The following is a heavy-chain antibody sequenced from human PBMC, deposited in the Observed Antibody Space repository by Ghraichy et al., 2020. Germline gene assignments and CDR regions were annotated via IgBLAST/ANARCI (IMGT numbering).Heavy chain of an antibody. V-gene: IGHV4-31*03. J-gene: IGHJ4*02. CDR3: ARVCSSTSCYTEFDS. CDR1: GGSISSGGYY. D-gene: IGHD2-2*02. CDR2: IYYSGST. Sequence: SETLSLTCTVSGGSISSGGYYWSWIRQHPGKGLKWIGYIYYSGSTYYNPSLKSRITMSIDTSKNQFSLKLRSVTAADTAVYYCARVCSSTSCYTEFDSWGQGTLVTVSS.